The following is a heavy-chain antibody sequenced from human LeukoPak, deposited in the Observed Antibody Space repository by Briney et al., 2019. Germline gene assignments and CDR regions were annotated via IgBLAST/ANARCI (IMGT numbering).Heavy chain of an antibody. J-gene: IGHJ3*02. CDR3: AKYGGWSDAFDI. Sequence: GGSLRLSCAASGFTFSSYGMSWVRQAPGKGLEWVSAISGSGGSTYYADSVKGRFTISRDNSKNTLYLQMNSLRAEDTAVYYCAKYGGWSDAFDIWGQGTMVTVSS. V-gene: IGHV3-23*01. CDR1: GFTFSSYG. CDR2: ISGSGGST. D-gene: IGHD4/OR15-4a*01.